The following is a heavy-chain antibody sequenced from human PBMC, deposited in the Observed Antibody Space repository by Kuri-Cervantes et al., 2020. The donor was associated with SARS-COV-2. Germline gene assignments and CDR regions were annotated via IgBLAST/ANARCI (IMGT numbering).Heavy chain of an antibody. CDR2: ISTSGGDT. CDR3: ASVSTMGVSLD. V-gene: IGHV3-23*01. Sequence: GESLKISCAASRFAFSNYDLIWVRQAPGKGLEWVSSISTSGGDTNYADSLKGRFTISRDNSKNTLYLQMNSLRVEDTAVYYCASVSTMGVSLDWGQGTLVTVSS. D-gene: IGHD5-24*01. J-gene: IGHJ4*02. CDR1: RFAFSNYD.